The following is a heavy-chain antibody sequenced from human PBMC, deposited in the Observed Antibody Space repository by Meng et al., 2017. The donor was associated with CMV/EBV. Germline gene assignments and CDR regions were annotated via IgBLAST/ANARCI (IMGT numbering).Heavy chain of an antibody. D-gene: IGHD6-13*01. V-gene: IGHV1-69*05. CDR3: ARDYAGVAAAGSLSYYFDY. Sequence: KISCKASGGTFSSYAISWVRQAPGQGLEWMGGIIPIFGTANYAQKFQGRVTITTDESTSTAYMELSSLRSEDTAVYYCARDYAGVAAAGSLSYYFDYWGQGTLVTVSS. J-gene: IGHJ4*02. CDR2: IIPIFGTA. CDR1: GGTFSSYA.